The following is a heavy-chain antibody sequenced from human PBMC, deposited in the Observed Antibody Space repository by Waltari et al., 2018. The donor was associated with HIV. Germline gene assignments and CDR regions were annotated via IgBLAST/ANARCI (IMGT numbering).Heavy chain of an antibody. CDR3: AHRRPSLRFSPWVDP. Sequence: QITLKESGPTLVKPTQTLTLTCTFSGFSLSTSGVGVGWIRQPPGKALEWLALMYWDDDNRYSPSLKNRLTNTKDTSKNQVVLTMTNIDPVDSATYYCAHRRPSLRFSPWVDPWGQGTLVTVSS. CDR2: MYWDDDN. D-gene: IGHD3-3*01. V-gene: IGHV2-5*02. J-gene: IGHJ5*02. CDR1: GFSLSTSGVG.